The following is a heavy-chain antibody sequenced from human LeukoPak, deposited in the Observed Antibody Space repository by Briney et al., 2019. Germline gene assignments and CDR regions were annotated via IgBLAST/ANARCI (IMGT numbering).Heavy chain of an antibody. Sequence: SETLSLTCTVSGGSISSYYWSWIRQPPGKGLEWVGYIYYSGSTNYNPSLKSRVTISVDTSKNQFSLKLSSVTAADTAVYYCARSSPVSGRYFDYWGQGTLVTVSS. CDR3: ARSSPVSGRYFDY. V-gene: IGHV4-59*12. J-gene: IGHJ4*02. D-gene: IGHD2-15*01. CDR2: IYYSGST. CDR1: GGSISSYY.